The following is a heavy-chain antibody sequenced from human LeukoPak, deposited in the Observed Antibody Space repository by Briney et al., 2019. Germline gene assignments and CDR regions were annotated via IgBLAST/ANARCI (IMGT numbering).Heavy chain of an antibody. J-gene: IGHJ4*02. CDR2: INWNGGST. CDR3: ARDIRPGAVAATFDY. V-gene: IGHV3-20*04. CDR1: GFTFDDYG. D-gene: IGHD6-19*01. Sequence: GGSLRLSCAASGFTFDDYGMSWVRQAPGKGLEWVSGINWNGGSTGYADSVKGRFTISRDNAKNSLYLQMNSLRAEDTALYYCARDIRPGAVAATFDYWGQGTLVAVSS.